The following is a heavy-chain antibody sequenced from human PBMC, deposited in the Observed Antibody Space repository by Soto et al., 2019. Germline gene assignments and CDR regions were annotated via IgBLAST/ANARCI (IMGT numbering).Heavy chain of an antibody. CDR3: ARASKFGDLYY. V-gene: IGHV4-4*07. CDR2: IYVSGST. D-gene: IGHD3-10*02. J-gene: IGHJ4*02. Sequence: PSETLSLTCTVSGGSIRSYYWSWIRQPAVKGLEYIGRIYVSGSTGYNPSLKSRVSMSVDTSKNQFSLKLSSVTAADTAVYYCARASKFGDLYYWGQGTLVTVSS. CDR1: GGSIRSYY.